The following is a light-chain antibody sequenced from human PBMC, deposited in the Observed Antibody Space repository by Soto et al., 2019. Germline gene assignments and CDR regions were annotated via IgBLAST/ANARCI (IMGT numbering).Light chain of an antibody. J-gene: IGKJ4*01. CDR3: QQRASWPLT. V-gene: IGKV3-11*01. CDR1: QSISGY. Sequence: EIVLTQSPATLSLSPGERATLSCRASQSISGYLAWYQHRTGRAPRLLIYDASNRATGVPDRFSGRGSGTDFTLTISSLEPEEYAVYYCQQRASWPLTFGGGTALE. CDR2: DAS.